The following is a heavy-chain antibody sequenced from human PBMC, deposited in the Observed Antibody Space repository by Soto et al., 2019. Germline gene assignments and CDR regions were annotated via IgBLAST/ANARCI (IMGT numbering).Heavy chain of an antibody. CDR2: ISWSSGSI. D-gene: IGHD3-9*01. CDR3: AKDTRYDILTGYFDY. Sequence: PGGSLRLSCAASGFTFDDYAMHWVRQAPGKGLEWVSGISWSSGSIGYADSVKGRFTISRDNAKNSLYLQMNSLRAEDTALYYCAKDTRYDILTGYFDYWGQGTLVTVSS. CDR1: GFTFDDYA. J-gene: IGHJ4*02. V-gene: IGHV3-9*01.